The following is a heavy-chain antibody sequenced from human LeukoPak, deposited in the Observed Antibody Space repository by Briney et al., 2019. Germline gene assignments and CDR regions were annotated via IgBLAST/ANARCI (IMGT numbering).Heavy chain of an antibody. CDR2: IYYSGST. CDR1: GGSIGGYY. CDR3: ALIRGSDAFDI. D-gene: IGHD6-25*01. Sequence: SETLSLTCTVSGGSIGGYYWSWIRQPPGKGLEWIGYIYYSGSTNYNPSLKSRVTISVDTSKNQFSLKLSSVTAADTAVYYCALIRGSDAFDIWGQGTMVTVSS. J-gene: IGHJ3*02. V-gene: IGHV4-59*01.